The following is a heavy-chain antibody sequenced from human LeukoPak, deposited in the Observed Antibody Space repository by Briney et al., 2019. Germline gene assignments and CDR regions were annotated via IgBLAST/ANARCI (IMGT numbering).Heavy chain of an antibody. CDR3: AKAGSSVTPSFDY. CDR2: ISWNSGSI. CDR1: GFTVSSSY. D-gene: IGHD4-11*01. V-gene: IGHV3-9*01. Sequence: PGGSLRLSCAASGFTVSSSYMSWVRQAPGKGLEWVSGISWNSGSIGYADSVKGRFTISRDNAKNSLYLQMNSLRAEDTALYYCAKAGSSVTPSFDYWGQGTLVTVSS. J-gene: IGHJ4*02.